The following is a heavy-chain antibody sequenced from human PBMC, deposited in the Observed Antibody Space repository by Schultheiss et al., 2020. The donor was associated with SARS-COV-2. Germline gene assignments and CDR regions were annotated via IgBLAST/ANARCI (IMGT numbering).Heavy chain of an antibody. CDR3: ARDPGDEWHRGVYAFDI. D-gene: IGHD3-3*01. CDR2: ISAYNGKT. Sequence: ASVKVSCKASGGTFSSYAISWVRQAPGQGLEWMGWISAYNGKTNYAQKLQGRVTMTTDTSTSTAYMELRSLRSDDTAVYYCARDPGDEWHRGVYAFDIWGQGTMVTVSS. V-gene: IGHV1-18*01. J-gene: IGHJ3*02. CDR1: GGTFSSYA.